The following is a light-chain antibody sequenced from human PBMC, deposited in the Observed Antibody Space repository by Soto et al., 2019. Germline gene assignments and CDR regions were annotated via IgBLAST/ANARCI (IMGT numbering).Light chain of an antibody. CDR1: QSVRHN. J-gene: IGKJ4*01. CDR2: RTS. CDR3: QQYGDWPLT. V-gene: IGKV3-15*01. Sequence: EIVVTHSPATLSVSPGERAPLSCRASQSVRHNFAWYQQKPGQAPRLLIFRTSTKATGVPDRFSGSGSGTGFTLTISSLQSEDFAVYYCQQYGDWPLTFGGGAKVEIE.